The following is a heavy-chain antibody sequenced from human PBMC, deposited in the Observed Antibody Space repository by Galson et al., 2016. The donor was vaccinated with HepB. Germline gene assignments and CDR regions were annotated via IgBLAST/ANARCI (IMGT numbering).Heavy chain of an antibody. Sequence: SLRLSCAASGFTFSSYSMNWVRQAPGKGLEWVSSISSSSSYIYYADSVKGRFTISRDNAKNSLYLQMNSLRAEDTAVYYCTRDLRRSSSSSDYWGQGTLVTVSS. V-gene: IGHV3-21*06. CDR3: TRDLRRSSSSSDY. J-gene: IGHJ4*02. D-gene: IGHD6-6*01. CDR2: ISSSSSYI. CDR1: GFTFSSYS.